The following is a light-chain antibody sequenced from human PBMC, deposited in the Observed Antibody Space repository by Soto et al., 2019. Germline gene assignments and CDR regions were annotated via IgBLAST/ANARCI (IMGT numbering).Light chain of an antibody. J-gene: IGKJ5*01. CDR3: ADSTSYPIP. CDR2: TAS. CDR1: QGISSY. Sequence: IQLTHSPSSLSSSVGDIVTITCRASQGISSYLAWYQQKPGKAPKLLIYTASTLQSGVPSRFSGSGSGTDFTLTICSLQAEDFVPYYSADSTSYPIPLAEGTRLDI. V-gene: IGKV1-9*01.